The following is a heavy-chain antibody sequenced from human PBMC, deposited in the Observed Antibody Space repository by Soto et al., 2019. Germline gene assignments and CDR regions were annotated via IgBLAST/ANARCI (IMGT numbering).Heavy chain of an antibody. CDR3: ARGVHYDSSGYYYFY. D-gene: IGHD3-22*01. J-gene: IGHJ4*02. Sequence: VKGSCNASGGTFISYASIWVRQAPGQGLEWMGGIIPIFGTANYAQKFQGRVTITADESTSTAYMELRSLRSEDTAVYYCARGVHYDSSGYYYFYWGQGTLVTVSS. V-gene: IGHV1-69*01. CDR1: GGTFISYA. CDR2: IIPIFGTA.